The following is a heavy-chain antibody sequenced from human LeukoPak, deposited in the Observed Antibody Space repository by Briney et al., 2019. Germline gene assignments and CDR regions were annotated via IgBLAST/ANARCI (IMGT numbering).Heavy chain of an antibody. Sequence: ETLSLTCTVSGGSISGYYWSWIRRPAGKGLEWIGRIYTSGSTNYNPSLKSRVTMSVDTSKNQFSLKLSSVTVADTAVYYCARYIPARPGFDYWGQGTLVTVSS. D-gene: IGHD6-6*01. CDR3: ARYIPARPGFDY. CDR2: IYTSGST. V-gene: IGHV4-4*07. J-gene: IGHJ4*02. CDR1: GGSISGYY.